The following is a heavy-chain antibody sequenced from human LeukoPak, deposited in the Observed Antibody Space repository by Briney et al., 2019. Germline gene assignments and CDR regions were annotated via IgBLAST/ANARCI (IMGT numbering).Heavy chain of an antibody. J-gene: IGHJ5*02. CDR2: INPNSGGT. Sequence: ASVKVSCKASGYTFTGYYVHWVRQAPGQGLEWMGWINPNSGGTNYAQKFQGWVTMTRDTSISTAYMELSRLRSDDTAVYYCARGSHIVVVPAAIKEYWFDPWGQGTLVTVSS. CDR1: GYTFTGYY. D-gene: IGHD2-2*01. V-gene: IGHV1-2*04. CDR3: ARGSHIVVVPAAIKEYWFDP.